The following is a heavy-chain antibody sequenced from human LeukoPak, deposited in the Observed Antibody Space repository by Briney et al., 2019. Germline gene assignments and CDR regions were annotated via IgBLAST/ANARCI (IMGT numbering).Heavy chain of an antibody. CDR3: ARGADTGSYGSLVYFDY. D-gene: IGHD3-16*01. CDR2: ISAYSGNT. J-gene: IGHJ4*02. V-gene: IGHV1-18*04. CDR1: GYIFTGYY. Sequence: ASVKVSCKASGYIFTGYYMHWVRQAPGQGLEWMGLISAYSGNTNFAQKLQGRVTMTTDTSTSTAYMELRSLRSDDTAVYFCARGADTGSYGSLVYFDYWGQGTLVTVSS.